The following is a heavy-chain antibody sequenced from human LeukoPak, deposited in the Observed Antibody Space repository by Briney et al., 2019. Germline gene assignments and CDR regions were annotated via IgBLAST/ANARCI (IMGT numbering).Heavy chain of an antibody. J-gene: IGHJ4*02. D-gene: IGHD3-16*02. V-gene: IGHV3-15*01. CDR2: IKSKTDGGTT. Sequence: PGGSLRLSCAASGFTFSSYAMSWVRQAPGKGLEWVGRIKSKTDGGTTDYAAPVKGRFTISRDDSKNTLYLQMNSLKTADTAVYYCTTDVHVWGSYRLTLGYWGQGTLVTVSS. CDR3: TTDVHVWGSYRLTLGY. CDR1: GFTFSSYA.